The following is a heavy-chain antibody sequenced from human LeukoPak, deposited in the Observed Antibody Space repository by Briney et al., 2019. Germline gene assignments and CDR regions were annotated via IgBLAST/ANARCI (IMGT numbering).Heavy chain of an antibody. J-gene: IGHJ4*02. CDR2: IWYDGSNK. V-gene: IGHV3-33*01. CDR1: GFTFSSNG. Sequence: PGRSLRLSCAASGFTFSSNGMHWVRQAPGKGLEWVAVIWYDGSNKYYADSVKGRFTISRDNSKNTLYLQMNSLRAEDTAVYYCARDWGSNFDYWGQGTLVTVSS. D-gene: IGHD7-27*01. CDR3: ARDWGSNFDY.